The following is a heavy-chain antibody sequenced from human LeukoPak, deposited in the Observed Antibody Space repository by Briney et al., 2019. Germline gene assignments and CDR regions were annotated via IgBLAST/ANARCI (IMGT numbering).Heavy chain of an antibody. D-gene: IGHD3-9*01. Sequence: SGTLSLTCAVSGGSLSSSTYYWGWIRQPPGKGLEWIGSIYYSGSTYYNPSLKSRVTISVDTSKKQFSLKLRSVTAADTAVYYCARNRINFDILTRTIYYYYMDVWGKGTTVTISS. CDR3: ARNRINFDILTRTIYYYYMDV. CDR2: IYYSGST. CDR1: GGSLSSSTYY. J-gene: IGHJ6*03. V-gene: IGHV4-39*01.